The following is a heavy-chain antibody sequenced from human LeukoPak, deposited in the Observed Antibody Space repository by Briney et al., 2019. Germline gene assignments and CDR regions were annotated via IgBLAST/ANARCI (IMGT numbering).Heavy chain of an antibody. D-gene: IGHD4-17*01. CDR3: ARDPDDYGDYGD. V-gene: IGHV3-48*01. CDR1: GFTFSSYS. CDR2: ISSSSSTI. J-gene: IGHJ4*02. Sequence: GGSLRLSCAASGFTFSSYSMNWVRQAPGKGLEWVSYISSSSSTIDYADSVKGRFTISRDNAKNSLYLQMNSLRAEDTALYYCARDPDDYGDYGDWGQGTLVTVSS.